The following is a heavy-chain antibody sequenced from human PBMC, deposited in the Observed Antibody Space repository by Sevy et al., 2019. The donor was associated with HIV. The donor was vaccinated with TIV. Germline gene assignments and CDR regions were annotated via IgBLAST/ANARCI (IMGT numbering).Heavy chain of an antibody. D-gene: IGHD2-21*02. CDR2: INPNNSDT. V-gene: IGHV1-2*02. CDR1: GYTFTGYY. J-gene: IGHJ3*02. CDR3: ARDFLAVTAIPSDAFDI. Sequence: ASVKVSCKASGYTFTGYYMNWVRQAPGQGLEWMGWINPNNSDTWYSVKFQGRVTMTRDTSISTAYLQLNRLRSDDTAIYYCARDFLAVTAIPSDAFDIWGRGTMVTVSS.